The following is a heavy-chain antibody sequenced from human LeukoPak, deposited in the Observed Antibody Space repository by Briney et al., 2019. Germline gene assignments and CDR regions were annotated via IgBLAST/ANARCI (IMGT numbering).Heavy chain of an antibody. CDR3: ATSGSGWYRFDY. Sequence: GGSLRLSCAASGFTFSSYAMSWVRQAPGKGLEWVSAISGSGATTYYADSVRGRFSISRDISRNTLYLQMNSLRVEDTAVYYCATSGSGWYRFDYWGQGTLVSVSS. V-gene: IGHV3-23*01. J-gene: IGHJ4*02. CDR1: GFTFSSYA. D-gene: IGHD3-10*01. CDR2: ISGSGATT.